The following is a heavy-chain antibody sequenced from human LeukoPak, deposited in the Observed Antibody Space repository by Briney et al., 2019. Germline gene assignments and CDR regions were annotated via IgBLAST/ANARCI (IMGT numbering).Heavy chain of an antibody. V-gene: IGHV3-48*04. D-gene: IGHD4-17*01. Sequence: PGGSLRLSCAASGFTFSSYSMNWVRQAPGKGLEWVSYISSSSSTIYYADSVKGRFTISRDNAKNSLYLQMNSLRAEDTAVYYCARDHEEGDYIPAVIFDYWGQGTLVTVSS. J-gene: IGHJ4*02. CDR2: ISSSSSTI. CDR1: GFTFSSYS. CDR3: ARDHEEGDYIPAVIFDY.